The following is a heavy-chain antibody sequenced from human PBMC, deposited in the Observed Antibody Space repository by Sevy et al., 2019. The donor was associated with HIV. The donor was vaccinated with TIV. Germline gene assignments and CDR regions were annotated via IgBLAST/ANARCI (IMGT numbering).Heavy chain of an antibody. D-gene: IGHD4-17*01. CDR3: ARDQHDYGGNLRTGWFDP. CDR2: ISYDGSHK. V-gene: IGHV3-30*03. J-gene: IGHJ5*02. Sequence: GGSLRLSCAASAFTFSTYAMHWVRQAPGRGLEWVAVISYDGSHKDYADSVKGRFTNSRDDSKSSLYLQMNTLRAEDTAVYYCARDQHDYGGNLRTGWFDPWGQGTLVTVSS. CDR1: AFTFSTYA.